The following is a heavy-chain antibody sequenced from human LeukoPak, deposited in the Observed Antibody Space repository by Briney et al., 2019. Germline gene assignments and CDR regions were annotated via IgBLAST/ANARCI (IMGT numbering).Heavy chain of an antibody. CDR2: IWYDGSDK. CDR1: GFTFSSYG. J-gene: IGHJ4*02. D-gene: IGHD2-8*01. Sequence: GGSLRLSCAASGFTFSSYGMHWVRQAPGKGLEWVAVIWYDGSDKYYADSVKGRFTISRDNSNNTLHLQMNSLRAEDTAVYYCARERVEDCSNGVCYWVCDDWGQGALVTVSS. V-gene: IGHV3-33*01. CDR3: ARERVEDCSNGVCYWVCDD.